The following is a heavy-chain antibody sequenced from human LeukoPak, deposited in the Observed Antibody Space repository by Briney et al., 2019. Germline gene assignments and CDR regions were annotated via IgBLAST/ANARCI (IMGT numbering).Heavy chain of an antibody. CDR1: GLTFTTYA. D-gene: IGHD2-2*01. CDR2: ISPDGGVT. Sequence: GGSLRLSCSASGLTFTTYAMFWVRQAPGKGPEYVSAISPDGGVTYYADSVKGRFTISRDNSKDTLYLQMSSLRAEDTAVYYCVTRPPAGRYFDYWGQGTKVTVSS. V-gene: IGHV3-64D*08. J-gene: IGHJ4*02. CDR3: VTRPPAGRYFDY.